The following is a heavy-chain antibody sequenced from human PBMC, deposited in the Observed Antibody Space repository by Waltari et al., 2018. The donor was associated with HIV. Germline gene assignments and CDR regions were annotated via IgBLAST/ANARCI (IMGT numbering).Heavy chain of an antibody. V-gene: IGHV3-15*01. CDR2: IKGEVDGRTV. Sequence: EVQLMEFGGGWVKPGGSLRLYCAASGWNFKTTWMIWVRQAPGKGLEWIGRIKGEVDGRTVDYGVPVKGRFTISRDDSINTVYLQMNSLEAEDTAVYYCTTWQGGSYWGQGTLVTVSP. CDR3: TTWQGGSY. CDR1: GWNFKTTW. J-gene: IGHJ4*02.